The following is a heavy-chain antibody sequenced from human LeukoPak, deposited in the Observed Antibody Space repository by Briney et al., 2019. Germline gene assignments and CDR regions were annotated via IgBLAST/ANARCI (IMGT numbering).Heavy chain of an antibody. V-gene: IGHV3-74*01. D-gene: IGHD3-9*01. CDR2: INSDGSNT. CDR1: GFTFSSYW. J-gene: IGHJ4*02. CDR3: ARVQYYDILTGYPDY. Sequence: GGSLRLSCAASGFTFSSYWMHWVRQAPGKGLVWVSRINSDGSNTSYADSVKGRFTISRDNAKNTLYLQMNSLRAEDTAVYYCARVQYYDILTGYPDYWGQGTLVTVSS.